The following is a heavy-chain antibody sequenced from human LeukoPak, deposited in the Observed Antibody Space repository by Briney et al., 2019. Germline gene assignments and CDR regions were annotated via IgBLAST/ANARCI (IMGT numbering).Heavy chain of an antibody. D-gene: IGHD3/OR15-3a*01. CDR3: ARQYDVLTGHYFDH. CDR1: AGSITASH. J-gene: IGHJ4*02. Sequence: PSETLSLTCTVSAGSITASHWSWVRQPPGKGLEWIGFIYYSGTSNHDPSLKSRVTMSIDTSKNQFSLKLSSVTAADTAVYYCARQYDVLTGHYFDHWGQGILVTVSS. CDR2: IYYSGTS. V-gene: IGHV4-59*08.